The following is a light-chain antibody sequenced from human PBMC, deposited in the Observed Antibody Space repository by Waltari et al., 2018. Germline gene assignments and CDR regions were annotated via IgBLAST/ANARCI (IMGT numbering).Light chain of an antibody. CDR2: GFR. V-gene: IGLV2-8*01. J-gene: IGLJ3*02. Sequence: STCHHPPRHAPKRMVYGFRKRPSGGPDRCSGSNACNTASLTVAGLQADDEAHYYCSSYADNTLVFGGGTKLTVL. CDR3: SSYADNTLV.